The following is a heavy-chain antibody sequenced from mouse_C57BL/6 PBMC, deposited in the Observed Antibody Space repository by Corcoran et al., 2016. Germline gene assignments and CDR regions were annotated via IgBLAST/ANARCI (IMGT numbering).Heavy chain of an antibody. V-gene: IGHV9-3*01. J-gene: IGHJ1*03. CDR3: ARRSNSHWYFDV. Sequence: QIQLVQSGPELKKPGETVKISCKASGYTFTTYGMSWVKQAPGKGLKWMGWINTYSGVPTYAADFKGRFAFSLETSASTAYLQINNLKNEDTATDFCARRSNSHWYFDVWGTGTTVTVSS. CDR2: INTYSGVP. D-gene: IGHD2-5*01. CDR1: GYTFTTYG.